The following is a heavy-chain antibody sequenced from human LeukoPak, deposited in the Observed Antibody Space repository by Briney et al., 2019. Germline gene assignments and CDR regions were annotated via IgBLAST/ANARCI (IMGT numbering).Heavy chain of an antibody. CDR1: GFTFSR. D-gene: IGHD3-22*01. V-gene: IGHV3-7*04. Sequence: GGSLRLSCAASGFTFSRMSWVRQAPGKGLEWVANIKQDGSEKYYVDSVKGRFTISRDNAKNSLYLQTNSLRAEDTAVYYCARGYYDSSGYCYAFDIWGQGTMVTVSS. CDR3: ARGYYDSSGYCYAFDI. CDR2: IKQDGSEK. J-gene: IGHJ3*02.